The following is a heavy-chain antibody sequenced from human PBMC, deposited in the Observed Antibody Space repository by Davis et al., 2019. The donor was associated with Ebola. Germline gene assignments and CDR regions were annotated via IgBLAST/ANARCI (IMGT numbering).Heavy chain of an antibody. J-gene: IGHJ4*02. V-gene: IGHV3-30*04. CDR3: AGAVAGTEDFQY. D-gene: IGHD6-19*01. CDR1: GSSFHTYT. CDR2: ISTDGSTT. Sequence: PGGSLRLSFAASGSSFHTYTINWFRQAPGRGLEWLAVISTDGSTTFYADSVKGRFTISRDNSKNTLSLQMNSLDTEDTAVYYCAGAVAGTEDFQYWGQGTLVTVSS.